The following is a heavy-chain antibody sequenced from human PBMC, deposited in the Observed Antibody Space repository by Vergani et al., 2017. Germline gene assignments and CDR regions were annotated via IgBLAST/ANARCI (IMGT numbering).Heavy chain of an antibody. CDR3: ASLGYCSGGSCPYYYGMDV. CDR1: GFTFSSYW. V-gene: IGHV3-7*01. Sequence: EVQLVESGGGLVQPGGSLRLSCAASGFTFSSYWMSWVRQAPGKGLEWVANIKQDGSEKYYVDSVKGRFTISRDNAKNSLYLQMNSLRAEDTAVYYCASLGYCSGGSCPYYYGMDVWGQGP. D-gene: IGHD2-15*01. J-gene: IGHJ6*02. CDR2: IKQDGSEK.